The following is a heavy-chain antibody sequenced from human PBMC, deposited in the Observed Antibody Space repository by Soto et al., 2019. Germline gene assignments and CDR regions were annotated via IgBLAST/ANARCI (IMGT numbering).Heavy chain of an antibody. V-gene: IGHV3-30-3*01. Sequence: QVQLVESGGGVVQPGRSLRLSCAASGFTFSSYAMHWVRQAPGKGLEWVAVISYDGSNKYYADSVKGRFTIARYNSKNTLYPRRHSLRAEDRTGYYCATFGQGLAIDYWGQGTVVTVSS. J-gene: IGHJ4*02. CDR3: ATFGQGLAIDY. CDR1: GFTFSSYA. D-gene: IGHD6-19*01. CDR2: ISYDGSNK.